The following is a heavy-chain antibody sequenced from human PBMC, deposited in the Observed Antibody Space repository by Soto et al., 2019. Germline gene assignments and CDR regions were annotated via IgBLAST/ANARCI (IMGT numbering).Heavy chain of an antibody. Sequence: VGSLRLSCAASGFTFSSYGMHWVRQAPGKGLEWVAVISYDGSNKYYADSVKGRFTISRDNSKNTLYLQMNSLRAEDTAVYYCAKDRNPLEPGPYYYGMDVWGQGTTVTVSS. J-gene: IGHJ6*02. CDR3: AKDRNPLEPGPYYYGMDV. V-gene: IGHV3-30*18. CDR1: GFTFSSYG. CDR2: ISYDGSNK. D-gene: IGHD1-1*01.